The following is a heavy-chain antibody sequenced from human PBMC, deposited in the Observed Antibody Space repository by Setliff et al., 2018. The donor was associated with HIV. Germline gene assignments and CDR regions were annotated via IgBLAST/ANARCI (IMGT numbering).Heavy chain of an antibody. CDR3: AKDIEDYGGNPAAGGDY. V-gene: IGHV3-48*04. Sequence: PGGSLRLSCAASGFTFSSYGVHWVRQAPGKGLEWVSYISHKSGSTIYYADSVKGRFTISRDNAKNSLYLQMNGLRAEDTAVYYCAKDIEDYGGNPAAGGDYWGQGTLVTVSS. D-gene: IGHD4-17*01. J-gene: IGHJ4*02. CDR2: ISHKSGSTI. CDR1: GFTFSSYG.